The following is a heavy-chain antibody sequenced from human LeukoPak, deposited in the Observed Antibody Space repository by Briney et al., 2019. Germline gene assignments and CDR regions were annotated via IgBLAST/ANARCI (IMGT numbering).Heavy chain of an antibody. CDR3: ARAGSDFWSGYTPFDY. D-gene: IGHD3-3*01. V-gene: IGHV4-34*01. CDR1: GGSFSGYY. J-gene: IGHJ4*02. Sequence: SETLSLTCTVYGGSFSGYYWSWIRQPPGKGLEWIGEINHSGSTNYNPSLKSRVTISVDTSKNQFSLRLSSVTAADTAVYYCARAGSDFWSGYTPFDYWGQGTLVTVSS. CDR2: INHSGST.